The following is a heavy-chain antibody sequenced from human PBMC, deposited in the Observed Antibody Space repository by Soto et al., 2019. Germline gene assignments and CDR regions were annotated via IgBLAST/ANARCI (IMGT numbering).Heavy chain of an antibody. CDR2: INPSGGST. J-gene: IGHJ3*02. CDR3: ARGFSYCGGDCLDAFDI. CDR1: GYTFTSYY. V-gene: IGHV1-46*01. Sequence: GASVKVSCKASGYTFTSYYMHWVRQAPGQGLEWMGIINPSGGSTSYAQKFQGRVTMTRDTSTSTVYMELSSLRSEDTAVYYCARGFSYCGGDCLDAFDIWGQGTMVTVSS. D-gene: IGHD2-21*02.